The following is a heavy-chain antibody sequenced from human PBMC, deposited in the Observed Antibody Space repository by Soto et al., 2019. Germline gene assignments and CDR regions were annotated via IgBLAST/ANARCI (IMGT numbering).Heavy chain of an antibody. CDR3: ARSFPGYCGGDCYVPPFDY. J-gene: IGHJ4*02. Sequence: WVSLRLSCAVSGVSLGTFGMSWVRQAPGRGLEWVSNIRRGSTKIYYVDYVKGRFTISRDNAKNSLSLQMNSLRDEDTAVYYCARSFPGYCGGDCYVPPFDYWGQGTLVTVSS. CDR2: IRRGSTKI. V-gene: IGHV3-48*02. CDR1: GVSLGTFG. D-gene: IGHD2-21*02.